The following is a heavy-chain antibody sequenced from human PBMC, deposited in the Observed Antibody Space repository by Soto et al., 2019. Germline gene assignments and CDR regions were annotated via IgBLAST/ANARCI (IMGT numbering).Heavy chain of an antibody. CDR1: GYTFTSYG. Sequence: ASVKVSCKASGYTFTSYGISWVRQAPGQGLEWMGWISAYNGNTNYAQKLQGRVTMTTDTSTSTAYMELRSLRSDDTAVYYCARDSRVLTGYYQTNWFDPWGQGTLVTVSS. J-gene: IGHJ5*02. CDR3: ARDSRVLTGYYQTNWFDP. D-gene: IGHD3-9*01. V-gene: IGHV1-18*01. CDR2: ISAYNGNT.